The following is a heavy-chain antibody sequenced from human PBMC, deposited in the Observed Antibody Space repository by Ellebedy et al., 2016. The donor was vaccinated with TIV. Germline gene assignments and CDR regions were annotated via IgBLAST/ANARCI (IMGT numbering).Heavy chain of an antibody. V-gene: IGHV3-23*01. D-gene: IGHD7-27*01. CDR3: AKRLGIAGPSGDY. J-gene: IGHJ4*02. Sequence: PGGSLRLSCAASGFTFSSYAMSWVRQAPGKGLEWISAISGSGGTTKYADSVKGRFTISRDNSKNTLYLQMNSLRAEDTAVYYCAKRLGIAGPSGDYWGQGTLVTVSS. CDR2: ISGSGGTT. CDR1: GFTFSSYA.